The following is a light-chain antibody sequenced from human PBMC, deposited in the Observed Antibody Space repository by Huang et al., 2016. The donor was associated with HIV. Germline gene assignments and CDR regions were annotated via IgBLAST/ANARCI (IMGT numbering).Light chain of an antibody. V-gene: IGKV3-15*01. CDR3: QQYNNWPYT. CDR2: GAS. Sequence: EIVMTQSPATLSVSPGERATLSCKASQRISSDLAWYQQKPGQPPRLLIHGASTRATGIPARFSGSGSGTCFTLTISSLQSEDFAVYHCQQYNNWPYTFGQGTKLEIK. CDR1: QRISSD. J-gene: IGKJ2*01.